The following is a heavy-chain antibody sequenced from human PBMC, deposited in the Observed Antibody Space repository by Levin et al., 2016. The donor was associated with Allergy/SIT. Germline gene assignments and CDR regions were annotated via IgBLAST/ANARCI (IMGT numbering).Heavy chain of an antibody. CDR3: ARLIPYCSSTSCYPAWFDP. V-gene: IGHV5-10-1*01. D-gene: IGHD2-2*01. CDR2: IDPSDSYT. Sequence: QMPGKGLEWMGRIDPSDSYTNYSPSFQGHVTISADKSISTAYLQWSSLKASDTAMYYCARLIPYCSSTSCYPAWFDPWGQGTLVTVSS. J-gene: IGHJ5*02.